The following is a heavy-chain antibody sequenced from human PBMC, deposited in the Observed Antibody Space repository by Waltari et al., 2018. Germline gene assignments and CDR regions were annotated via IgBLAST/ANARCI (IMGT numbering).Heavy chain of an antibody. V-gene: IGHV4-59*11. CDR2: IYYTGST. Sequence: QVQLQESGPGLVKPSETLSLTCTVSSGSISSHYWSWIRQPPGKGLELIGYIYYTGSTNCEPPLKSRVTISVDTSKNQFSLKLRSVTAADTAVYYCARGEASHYYDSSGYYGPFDYWGQGTLVTVSS. CDR3: ARGEASHYYDSSGYYGPFDY. CDR1: SGSISSHY. J-gene: IGHJ4*02. D-gene: IGHD3-22*01.